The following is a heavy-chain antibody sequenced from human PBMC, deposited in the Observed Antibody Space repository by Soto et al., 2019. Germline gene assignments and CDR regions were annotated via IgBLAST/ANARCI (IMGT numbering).Heavy chain of an antibody. D-gene: IGHD6-19*01. V-gene: IGHV1-24*01. Sequence: PTASVKVSCKVSGYTLTELSIHWVRQAPGKGLEWMGVFGPEDGETIDTQKFQGRITMTADTSSDTAYMELSRLRSDDTAVYFCAPPGWLEDFDSWGQGTLVTVSS. CDR1: GYTLTELS. CDR2: FGPEDGET. J-gene: IGHJ4*02. CDR3: APPGWLEDFDS.